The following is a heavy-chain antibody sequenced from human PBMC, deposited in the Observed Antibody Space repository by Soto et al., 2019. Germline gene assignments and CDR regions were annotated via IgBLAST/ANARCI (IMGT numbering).Heavy chain of an antibody. CDR2: ISAYNGNT. CDR3: ATLRNWNDAEGYYYYGMDV. V-gene: IGHV1-18*01. D-gene: IGHD1-1*01. Sequence: ASVKVSCKASGYTFTSYGISWVRQAPGQGLEWMGWISAYNGNTNYAQKLQGRVTMTTDTSTSTAYMELRSLRSDDTAVYYCATLRNWNDAEGYYYYGMDVWGQGTTVTVSS. CDR1: GYTFTSYG. J-gene: IGHJ6*02.